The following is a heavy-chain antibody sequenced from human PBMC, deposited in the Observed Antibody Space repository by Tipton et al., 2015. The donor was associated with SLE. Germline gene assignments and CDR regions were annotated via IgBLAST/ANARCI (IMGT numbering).Heavy chain of an antibody. CDR2: ISYDGSDT. CDR3: ARDPEFYTIFGVVKVGYCDY. J-gene: IGHJ4*02. V-gene: IGHV3-30-3*01. D-gene: IGHD3-3*01. CDR1: GFTFSTYT. Sequence: SLRLSCAASGFTFSTYTMNWVRQAPGKGLEWVAVISYDGSDTYYADSVKGRFTISRDNSQNTLYLQMNSLRADDTAVYFCARDPEFYTIFGVVKVGYCDYWGQGTLVTVSS.